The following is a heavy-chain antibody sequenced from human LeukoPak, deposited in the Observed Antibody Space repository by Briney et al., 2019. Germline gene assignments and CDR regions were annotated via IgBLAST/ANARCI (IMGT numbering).Heavy chain of an antibody. CDR3: ATTSSYCSAGSCYSANDY. CDR2: IIPIFGAP. CDR1: GGTFSSHA. Sequence: KVSCKASGGTFSSHAISWVRQAPGQGLEWMGGIIPIFGAPNYAQKFQGRVTITADESTSTAYMELSSLRSEDTAVYYCATTSSYCSAGSCYSANDYWGQGTLVTVSS. J-gene: IGHJ4*02. D-gene: IGHD2-15*01. V-gene: IGHV1-69*01.